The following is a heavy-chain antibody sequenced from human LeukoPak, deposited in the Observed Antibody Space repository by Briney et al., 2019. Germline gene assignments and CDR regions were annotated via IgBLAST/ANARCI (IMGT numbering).Heavy chain of an antibody. J-gene: IGHJ4*02. CDR2: ISWNRGSI. CDR3: AKDFGRSAYDRPFDY. CDR1: GFTFDDYA. Sequence: PGGSLRLSCAASGFTFDDYAMHWVRQAPGKGLEWVSGISWNRGSIAYADSVKGRFTISRDNAKNSLYLQMNSLRAEDTALYYCAKDFGRSAYDRPFDYWGQGTLVTVSS. V-gene: IGHV3-9*01. D-gene: IGHD5-12*01.